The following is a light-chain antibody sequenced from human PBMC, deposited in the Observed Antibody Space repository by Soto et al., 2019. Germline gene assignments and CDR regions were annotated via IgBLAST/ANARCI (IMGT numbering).Light chain of an antibody. CDR1: NSDVGGYNY. CDR2: EVF. V-gene: IGLV2-14*01. CDR3: SSYTPTTSLSV. Sequence: QSALTQPASVSGSPGQSITIPCTGTNSDVGGYNYVSWYQHHPGKAPKLMIYEVFNRPSGVSSRFSGSKSGSTASLTISGLQAEDEADYYCSSYTPTTSLSVFGTGTKATVL. J-gene: IGLJ1*01.